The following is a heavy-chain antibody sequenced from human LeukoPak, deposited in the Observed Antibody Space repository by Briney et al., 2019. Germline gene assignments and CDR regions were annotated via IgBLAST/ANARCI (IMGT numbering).Heavy chain of an antibody. CDR2: ISWDGGST. D-gene: IGHD1-26*01. CDR3: AKDPGGGSYYSEYFQH. Sequence: PGGSLRPSCAASGFTFDDYTMHWVRQAPGKGLEWVSLISWDGGSTYYADSVKGRFTISRDDSKNSLYLQMNSLRTEDTALYYCAKDPGGGSYYSEYFQHWGQGTLVTVSS. CDR1: GFTFDDYT. V-gene: IGHV3-43*01. J-gene: IGHJ1*01.